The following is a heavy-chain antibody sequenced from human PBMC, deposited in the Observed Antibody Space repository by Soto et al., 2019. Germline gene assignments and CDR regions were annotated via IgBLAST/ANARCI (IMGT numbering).Heavy chain of an antibody. D-gene: IGHD7-27*01. V-gene: IGHV5-51*01. CDR3: ASQGPGAYYYYGMDV. Sequence: PGESLKISCKGSGYSFTSYWIGWVRQMPGKGLEWMGIIYPGDSDTRYSPSFQGQVTISADKSISTAYLQWSSLKASDTAMYYCASQGPGAYYYYGMDVWGQGTTVTVSS. J-gene: IGHJ6*02. CDR1: GYSFTSYW. CDR2: IYPGDSDT.